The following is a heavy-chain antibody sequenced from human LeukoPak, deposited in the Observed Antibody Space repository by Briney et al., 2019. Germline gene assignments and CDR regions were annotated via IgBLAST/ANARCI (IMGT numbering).Heavy chain of an antibody. CDR2: IKSKTDGGTT. CDR3: TTDLTYYYDSSGYYPPYR. J-gene: IGHJ4*02. D-gene: IGHD3-22*01. CDR1: GFTFSNAW. Sequence: GGSLRLSCAASGFTFSNAWMSWVRQAPGKGLEWVGRIKSKTDGGTTDYAAPVKGRFTISRDDSKNTPYLQMNSLKTEDTAVYYRTTDLTYYYDSSGYYPPYRWGQGTLVTVSS. V-gene: IGHV3-15*01.